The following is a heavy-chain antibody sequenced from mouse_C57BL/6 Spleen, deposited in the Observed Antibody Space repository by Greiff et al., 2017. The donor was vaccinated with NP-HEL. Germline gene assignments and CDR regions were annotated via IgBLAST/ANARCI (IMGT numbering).Heavy chain of an antibody. V-gene: IGHV1-72*01. CDR3: ARSSNHGYAMDY. Sequence: VQLQQSGAELVKPGASVKLSCKASGYTFTSYWMHWVKQRPGRGLEWIGRIDPNSGGTKYNEKFKSKATLTVDKPSSTAYMPLSSLTSEDSAVYYCARSSNHGYAMDYWGQGTSVTVSS. CDR1: GYTFTSYW. CDR2: IDPNSGGT. D-gene: IGHD2-5*01. J-gene: IGHJ4*01.